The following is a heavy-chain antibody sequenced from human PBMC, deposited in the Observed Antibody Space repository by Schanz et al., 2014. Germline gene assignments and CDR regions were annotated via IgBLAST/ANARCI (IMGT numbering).Heavy chain of an antibody. D-gene: IGHD2-15*01. J-gene: IGHJ6*02. CDR1: GFTFSSYA. CDR2: ISHSGGSK. CDR3: AKGMGYCSGGTCYDYYYYGLDV. V-gene: IGHV3-23*04. Sequence: VQLVESEGGVVQPGRSLRLSCAASGFTFSSYAMHWVRQAPGKGLEWVSSISHSGGSKYYADSVKGRFTISRDNSENTLYLQMNSLSADDTAVFYCAKGMGYCSGGTCYDYYYYGLDVWGQGTTVTVSS.